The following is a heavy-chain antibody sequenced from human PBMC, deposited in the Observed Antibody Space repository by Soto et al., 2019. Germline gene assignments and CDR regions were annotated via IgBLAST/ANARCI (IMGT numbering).Heavy chain of an antibody. D-gene: IGHD5-12*01. CDR3: AREASGYDF. V-gene: IGHV1-69*13. J-gene: IGHJ1*01. CDR2: IIPVFGRP. CDR1: GGTFSSFG. Sequence: SVKVSCKXSGGTFSSFGISWVRQAPGQGLEWMGGIIPVFGRPNYAQRFRGRLTITADESTNTSYMELIDLTSEDTAVYYCAREASGYDFWGQGTQVTVSS.